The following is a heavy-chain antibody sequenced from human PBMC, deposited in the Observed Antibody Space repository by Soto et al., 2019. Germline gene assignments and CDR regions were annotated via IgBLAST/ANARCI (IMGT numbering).Heavy chain of an antibody. CDR2: ISSSSSYI. J-gene: IGHJ6*02. CDR3: ARDQILAAGTVPYYYGMDV. CDR1: GFTFSSYS. D-gene: IGHD6-13*01. Sequence: EVQLVESGGGLVKPGGSLRLSCAASGFTFSSYSMNWVRQAPGKGLEWVSSISSSSSYIYYADSVKGRFTISRDNAKNSLYLQMNSLRAEDTAVYYCARDQILAAGTVPYYYGMDVWGQGTTVTVSS. V-gene: IGHV3-21*01.